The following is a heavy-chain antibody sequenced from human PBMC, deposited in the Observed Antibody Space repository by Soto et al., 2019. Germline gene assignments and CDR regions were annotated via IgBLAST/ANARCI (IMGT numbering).Heavy chain of an antibody. Sequence: ASVKVSCKASGYTFTSYAMHWVRQAPGQGLEWMGWINAGNGNTKYSQKFQGRVTITRDTSASTAYMELSSLRSGDTAVYYCARDLHCSSTSCYAGFWFDPWGQGTLVTVSS. D-gene: IGHD2-2*01. J-gene: IGHJ5*02. CDR2: INAGNGNT. CDR3: ARDLHCSSTSCYAGFWFDP. V-gene: IGHV1-3*01. CDR1: GYTFTSYA.